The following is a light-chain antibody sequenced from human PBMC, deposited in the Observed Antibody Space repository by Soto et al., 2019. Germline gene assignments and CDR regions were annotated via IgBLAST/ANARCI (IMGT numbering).Light chain of an antibody. V-gene: IGKV3-20*01. Sequence: EIVLTQSPGTLSLSPGERATLSCRASQSVSSSYLAWHQQKPGQAPRLLISAASSRATGIPDRFSGSGSGTDFTLTISRLEPEDFAVSYCQQYGTSPFTFGPGTKVDI. CDR1: QSVSSSY. CDR2: AAS. CDR3: QQYGTSPFT. J-gene: IGKJ3*01.